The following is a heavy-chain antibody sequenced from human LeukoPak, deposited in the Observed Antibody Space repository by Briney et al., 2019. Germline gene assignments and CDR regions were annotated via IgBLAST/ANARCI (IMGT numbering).Heavy chain of an antibody. Sequence: PSDTLSLTCTVSGGSISSSSYYWGWIRQPPGKGLEWIGSIYYSGSTYYNPSLKSRVTISVDTSKNQFSLKLSSVTAADTAVYYCASVDTAMVTIDYWGQGTLVTVSS. J-gene: IGHJ4*02. CDR3: ASVDTAMVTIDY. CDR2: IYYSGST. D-gene: IGHD5-18*01. CDR1: GGSISSSSYY. V-gene: IGHV4-39*01.